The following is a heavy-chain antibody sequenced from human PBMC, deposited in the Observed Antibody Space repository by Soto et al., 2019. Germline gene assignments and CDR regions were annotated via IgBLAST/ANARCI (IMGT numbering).Heavy chain of an antibody. D-gene: IGHD3-3*01. CDR2: IYYSGST. Sequence: PSLTCTVSGGSISSGGYYWSWIRQHPGKGLEWIGYIYYSGSTYYNPSLKSRVTISVDTSKNQFSLKLSSVTAADTAVYYCARSRSITIFGVVTSNWFDPWGQGTLVTVSS. CDR1: GGSISSGGYY. J-gene: IGHJ5*02. CDR3: ARSRSITIFGVVTSNWFDP. V-gene: IGHV4-31*03.